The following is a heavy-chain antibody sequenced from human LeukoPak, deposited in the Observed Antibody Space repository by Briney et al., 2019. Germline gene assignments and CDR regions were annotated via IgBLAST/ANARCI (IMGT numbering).Heavy chain of an antibody. CDR2: ISRSGTTI. CDR3: TRHLTSYDFWTDY. D-gene: IGHD3-3*01. J-gene: IGHJ4*02. V-gene: IGHV3-48*03. CDR1: GFTFRSYE. Sequence: GGSLRLSCAASGFTFRSYEMNWVRQAPGKGLEWVSYISRSGTTIYYVDSVKGRFTISRDNAKNSLYLQMNSLRAEDTAVYYCTRHLTSYDFWTDYWGQGTLVTVSS.